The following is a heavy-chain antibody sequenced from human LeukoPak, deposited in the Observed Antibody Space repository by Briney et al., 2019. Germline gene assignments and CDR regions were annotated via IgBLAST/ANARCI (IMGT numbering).Heavy chain of an antibody. CDR2: IRWNSGSI. Sequence: GGSLRLSCAASGFTFDDYAMHWVRQAPGKGLEWVSGIRWNSGSIGYADSVKGRFTISRDNAKNSLYLQMNSLRAEDTALYYFAKVSGAGFNIWGQGKMVTVSS. J-gene: IGHJ3*02. D-gene: IGHD1-26*01. CDR3: AKVSGAGFNI. CDR1: GFTFDDYA. V-gene: IGHV3-9*01.